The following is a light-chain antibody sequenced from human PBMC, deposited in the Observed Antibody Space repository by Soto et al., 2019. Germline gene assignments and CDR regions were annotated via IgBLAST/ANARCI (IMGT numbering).Light chain of an antibody. CDR2: KAS. Sequence: DIQMTQSPSTLSASVGDRVIITCRASQSISNWLAWYQQKPGKAPNLLIYKASSLKSGVPSRFSGSGSGTEFSLTISSLQPDDFGSYYCQHMRTFGQGTKVDIK. CDR1: QSISNW. J-gene: IGKJ1*01. CDR3: QHMRT. V-gene: IGKV1-5*03.